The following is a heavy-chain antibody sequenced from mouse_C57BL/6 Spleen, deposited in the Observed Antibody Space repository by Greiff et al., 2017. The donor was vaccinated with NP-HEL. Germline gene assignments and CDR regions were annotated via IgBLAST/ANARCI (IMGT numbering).Heavy chain of an antibody. J-gene: IGHJ3*01. CDR2: IYPGDGDT. D-gene: IGHD2-1*01. CDR3: ARSEGSSIYYAHDGAY. Sequence: QVQLQQSGAELVKPGASVKISCKASGYAFSSYWMNWVKQRPGKGLEWIGQIYPGDGDTNYNGKFKGKATLTADKSSSTAYMQLSSLTSEDSAVYFCARSEGSSIYYAHDGAYWGQGTLVTVSA. V-gene: IGHV1-80*01. CDR1: GYAFSSYW.